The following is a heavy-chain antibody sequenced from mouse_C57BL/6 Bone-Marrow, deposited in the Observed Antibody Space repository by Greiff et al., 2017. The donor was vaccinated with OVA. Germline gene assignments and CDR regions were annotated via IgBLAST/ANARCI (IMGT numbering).Heavy chain of an antibody. CDR3: ARSVYYDYDGFAY. D-gene: IGHD2-4*01. CDR1: GYTFTSYW. CDR2: IYPGSGST. V-gene: IGHV1-55*01. Sequence: VKLMESGAELVKPGASVKMSCKASGYTFTSYWITWVKQRPGQGLEWIGDIYPGSGSTNYNEKFKSKATLTVDTSSSTAYMQLSSLTSEDSAVYYCARSVYYDYDGFAYWGQGTLVTVSA. J-gene: IGHJ3*01.